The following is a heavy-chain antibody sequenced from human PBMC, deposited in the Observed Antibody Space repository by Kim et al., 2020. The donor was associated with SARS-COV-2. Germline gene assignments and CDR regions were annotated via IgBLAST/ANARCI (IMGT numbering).Heavy chain of an antibody. Sequence: ASVKVSCKASGYTFTSYAMNWVRQAPGQGLEWMGWINTNTGNPTFAQGFTGRFVFSLDSSVSTAYLQISSLKAEDTAVYYCARGPLDWGDAFDIWGQGTMVTVSS. D-gene: IGHD3-9*01. CDR3: ARGPLDWGDAFDI. V-gene: IGHV7-4-1*02. J-gene: IGHJ3*02. CDR2: INTNTGNP. CDR1: GYTFTSYA.